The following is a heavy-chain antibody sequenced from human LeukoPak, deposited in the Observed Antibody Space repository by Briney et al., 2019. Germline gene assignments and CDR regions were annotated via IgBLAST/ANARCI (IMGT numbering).Heavy chain of an antibody. CDR1: GGSFSGYY. J-gene: IGHJ5*02. D-gene: IGHD4-17*01. CDR3: ARSGDYGDLNWFDP. CDR2: INHSRST. Sequence: SETLSLTCAAYGGSFSGYYWSWIRQPPGKGLEWIGEINHSRSTNYNPSLKSRVTISVDTSKNQFSLKLSSVTAADMAVYYCARSGDYGDLNWFDPWGQGTLVTVSS. V-gene: IGHV4-34*01.